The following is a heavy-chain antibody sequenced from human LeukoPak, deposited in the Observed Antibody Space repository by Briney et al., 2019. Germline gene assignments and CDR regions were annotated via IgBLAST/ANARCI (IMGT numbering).Heavy chain of an antibody. Sequence: GASVKVSCNASGYTFTGYYMHWVRQAPGQGLEWMGWINPNSGGTNYAQKFQGRVTMTRDTSISTAYMELSRLRSDDTAVYYCASPAVDTAMVKGCGWGQGTLVTVSS. CDR2: INPNSGGT. J-gene: IGHJ4*02. V-gene: IGHV1-2*02. D-gene: IGHD5-18*01. CDR1: GYTFTGYY. CDR3: ASPAVDTAMVKGCG.